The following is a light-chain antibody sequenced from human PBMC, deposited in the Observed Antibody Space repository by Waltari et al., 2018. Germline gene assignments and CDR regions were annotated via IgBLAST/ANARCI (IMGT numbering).Light chain of an antibody. V-gene: IGLV2-14*01. CDR2: EVD. Sequence: QSALIQPASVSGSPGQSITLSCTGTNQHVGAHNYVSWFQQHPGHAPKLLIHEVDDRPSGFSYRFSGSKSGKTASLTISGLRPEDEAMYFCFSFTTSSTRVFGTGTQVSVL. CDR3: FSFTTSSTRV. J-gene: IGLJ1*01. CDR1: NQHVGAHNY.